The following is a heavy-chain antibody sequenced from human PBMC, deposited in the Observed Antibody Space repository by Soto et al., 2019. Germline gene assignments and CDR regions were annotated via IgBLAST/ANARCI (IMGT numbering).Heavy chain of an antibody. Sequence: SETLSLTCTVSGGSISRSGYFWSWIRQHPGKGLEWIGYIYDSGSTYYNPSLKSRVSLSVDTSKNQFSLNLTSVTAADTAMYYCVRSSRSYFDYWGQGTLVTVSS. J-gene: IGHJ4*02. CDR2: IYDSGST. V-gene: IGHV4-31*03. CDR1: GGSISRSGYF. CDR3: VRSSRSYFDY.